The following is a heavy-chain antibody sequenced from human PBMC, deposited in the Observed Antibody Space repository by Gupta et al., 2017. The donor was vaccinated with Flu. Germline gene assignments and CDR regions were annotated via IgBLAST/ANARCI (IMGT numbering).Heavy chain of an antibody. CDR2: TRNKANSYTT. CDR3: ASLQGSEVVAPFDY. D-gene: IGHD2-15*01. J-gene: IGHJ4*02. Sequence: EVQLVESGGGLVQPGVSLRLSCAASGFTFSDHYMDWVRQAPGKGLEWVGRTRNKANSYTTEYAASVKGRFTIARDDSKNSLYLQMNSLKTEDTAVYYCASLQGSEVVAPFDYWGQGTMVTVSS. CDR1: GFTFSDHY. V-gene: IGHV3-72*01.